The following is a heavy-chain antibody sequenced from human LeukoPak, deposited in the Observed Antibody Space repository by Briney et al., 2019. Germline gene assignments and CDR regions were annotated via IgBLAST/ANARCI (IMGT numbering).Heavy chain of an antibody. J-gene: IGHJ6*02. V-gene: IGHV5-51*01. CDR2: IYPRDSDT. D-gene: IGHD2/OR15-2a*01. Sequence: GESLKISCKGSGYTFTSDWIAWARQMPGKGLEWMGFIYPRDSDTRYSPSLRGQVTISADKSSSTAYLLFISLKASDTATYYCPRAYFSSYGMDVWGQGTTVTVSS. CDR1: GYTFTSDW. CDR3: PRAYFSSYGMDV.